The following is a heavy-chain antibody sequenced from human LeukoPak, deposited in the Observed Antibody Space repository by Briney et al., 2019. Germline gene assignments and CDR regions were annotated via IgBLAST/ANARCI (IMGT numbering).Heavy chain of an antibody. CDR2: ISGNGGGT. CDR1: GFTFSNYA. V-gene: IGHV3-64*02. CDR3: AREDAGWTYSFDY. J-gene: IGHJ4*02. D-gene: IGHD3/OR15-3a*01. Sequence: GGSLRLSCAASGFTFSNYAIHSDRQAPGRGLEYVSAISGNGGGTYYADSVRGRFTISRDNSKNTLYLQMDSLTAEDTAVYYCAREDAGWTYSFDYWGQGTLVTVSS.